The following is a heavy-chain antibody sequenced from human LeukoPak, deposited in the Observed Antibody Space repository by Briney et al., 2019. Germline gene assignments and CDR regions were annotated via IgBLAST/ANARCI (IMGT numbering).Heavy chain of an antibody. D-gene: IGHD2-2*01. CDR3: AKESYCSSTSCYWADY. J-gene: IGHJ4*02. CDR2: ISGSGGST. CDR1: GFTFSSYA. Sequence: SGGPLRLSCAASGFTFSSYAMSWVRQAPGKGLEWVSAISGSGGSTYYADSVKGRFTISRDNSKNTLYLQMNSLRAEDTAVYYCAKESYCSSTSCYWADYWGQGTLATVSS. V-gene: IGHV3-23*01.